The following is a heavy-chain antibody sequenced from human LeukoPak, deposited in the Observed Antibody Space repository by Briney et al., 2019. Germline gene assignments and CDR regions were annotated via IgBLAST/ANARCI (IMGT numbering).Heavy chain of an antibody. CDR3: ARCGGDCYTSTQGFDY. CDR1: GFTFSSYA. Sequence: GGSLRLSCAASGFTFSSYAMHWVRQAPGKGLEWVAVISYDGNHIFYADSVKGPFTISRDNSKNTLYLRMNSLTTEDTAVYYCARCGGDCYTSTQGFDYWGRGTLVTVSS. D-gene: IGHD2-21*02. CDR2: ISYDGNHI. V-gene: IGHV3-30*04. J-gene: IGHJ4*02.